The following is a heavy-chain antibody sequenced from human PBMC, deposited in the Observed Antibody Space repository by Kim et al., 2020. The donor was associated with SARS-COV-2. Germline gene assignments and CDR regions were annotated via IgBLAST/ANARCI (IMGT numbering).Heavy chain of an antibody. J-gene: IGHJ4*02. CDR2: IVVGSGNT. CDR1: GFTFTTSA. D-gene: IGHD3-22*01. CDR3: AADGDYYDSRGPPTQLWD. Sequence: SVKVSCKASGFTFTTSAVQWVRQARGQRLEWIGWIVVGSGNTNYAQIFQERVTITRDMSTSTAYMELSSLRSEDTAVYYCAADGDYYDSRGPPTQLWDWGQGALVTVSS. V-gene: IGHV1-58*01.